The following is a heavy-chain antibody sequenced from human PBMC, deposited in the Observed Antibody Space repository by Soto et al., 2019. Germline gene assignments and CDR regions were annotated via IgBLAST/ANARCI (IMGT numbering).Heavy chain of an antibody. D-gene: IGHD2-15*01. J-gene: IGHJ6*02. CDR3: ARDDCSGGSCYYYYGMDV. Sequence: SVKVSCKASGGTFSMYAISCVGQAPLQGREWMGGIIPIFGTANYAQKFQGRVTITADESTSTAYMELSSLRSEDTAVYYCARDDCSGGSCYYYYGMDVWGQGTTVTVSS. CDR2: IIPIFGTA. CDR1: GGTFSMYA. V-gene: IGHV1-69*13.